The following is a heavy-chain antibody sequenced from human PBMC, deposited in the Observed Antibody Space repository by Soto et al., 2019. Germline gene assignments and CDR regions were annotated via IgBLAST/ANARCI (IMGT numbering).Heavy chain of an antibody. V-gene: IGHV3-21*01. Sequence: GGSLRLSCAASGFTFSSYSMNWVRQAPGKGLEWVSSISSSSSYIYYADSVKGRFTISRDNAKNSLYLQMNSLRAEDTAVYYCARAEGGYGSGFDYWGQGTLVTVSS. CDR3: ARAEGGYGSGFDY. J-gene: IGHJ4*02. CDR2: ISSSSSYI. D-gene: IGHD3-10*01. CDR1: GFTFSSYS.